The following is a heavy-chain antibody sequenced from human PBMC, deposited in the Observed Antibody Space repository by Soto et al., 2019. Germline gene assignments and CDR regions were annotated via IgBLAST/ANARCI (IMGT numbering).Heavy chain of an antibody. CDR2: IIPMFGTA. J-gene: IGHJ5*02. CDR1: RGPFSSYA. CDR3: ARGGLHARFEP. Sequence: SVKFSCTASRGPFSSYAISWVRQAPGQGLEWMGGIIPMFGTANYPQKFQGRVTITADESTSTAYIELSSLRSEDTAVYYCARGGLHARFEPGGQGTLVTVSS. V-gene: IGHV1-69*13.